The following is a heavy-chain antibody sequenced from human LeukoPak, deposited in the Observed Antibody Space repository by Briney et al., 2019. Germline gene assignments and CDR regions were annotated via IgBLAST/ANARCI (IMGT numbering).Heavy chain of an antibody. V-gene: IGHV3-23*01. CDR3: AKGPMVRGVIDY. J-gene: IGHJ4*02. Sequence: GGSLRLSCAASGFTFSSYAMSWVRQAPGKGLERVSAISGSGGSTYYADSVKGRFTISRDNSKNTLYLQMNSLRAEDTAVYYCAKGPMVRGVIDYWGQGTLVTVSS. CDR2: ISGSGGST. D-gene: IGHD3-10*01. CDR1: GFTFSSYA.